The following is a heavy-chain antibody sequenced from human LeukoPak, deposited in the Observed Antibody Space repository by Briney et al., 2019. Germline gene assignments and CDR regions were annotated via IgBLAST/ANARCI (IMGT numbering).Heavy chain of an antibody. Sequence: PGGSLRLSCAASGFTFSSYEMNWVRQAPGKGLEWVSAISGSGGSTYYADSVKGRFTISRDNSKNTLYLQMNRLRAEDTAVYYCANSQRSYDSSGYYYHDYWGQGTLVTVSS. V-gene: IGHV3-23*01. CDR1: GFTFSSYE. CDR3: ANSQRSYDSSGYYYHDY. D-gene: IGHD3-22*01. CDR2: ISGSGGST. J-gene: IGHJ4*02.